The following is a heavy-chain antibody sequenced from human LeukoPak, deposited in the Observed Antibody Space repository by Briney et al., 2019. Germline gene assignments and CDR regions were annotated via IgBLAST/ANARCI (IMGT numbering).Heavy chain of an antibody. J-gene: IGHJ3*02. CDR1: GDSFTSYW. V-gene: IGHV5-10-1*01. CDR3: ARRVKLGYCSSTSCFTLPDAFDI. D-gene: IGHD2-2*02. CDR2: IDPSDSYT. Sequence: GESLKISCKGSGDSFTSYWISWVRQMPGKGLEWMGRIDPSDSYTNYSPSFQGHVTISADKSISTAYLQWSSLKASDTAMYYCARRVKLGYCSSTSCFTLPDAFDIWGQGTMVTVSS.